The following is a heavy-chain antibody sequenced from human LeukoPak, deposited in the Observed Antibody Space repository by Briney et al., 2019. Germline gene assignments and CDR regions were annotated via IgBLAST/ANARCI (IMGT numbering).Heavy chain of an antibody. CDR3: AKDDGRSSSWDFDY. CDR1: GFTFSTYA. Sequence: PGGSLRLPCAASGFTFSTYAMCWVRQAPGKGLEWVSTVSGSGASTYYADSVKGRFTISRDNSKNTLYLQMNSLRAEDTAVYYCAKDDGRSSSWDFDYWGQGTLVTVSS. CDR2: VSGSGAST. D-gene: IGHD6-13*01. J-gene: IGHJ4*02. V-gene: IGHV3-23*01.